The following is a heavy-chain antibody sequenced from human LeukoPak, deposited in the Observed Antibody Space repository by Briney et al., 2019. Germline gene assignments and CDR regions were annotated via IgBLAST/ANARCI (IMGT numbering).Heavy chain of an antibody. CDR2: INPSGGST. J-gene: IGHJ6*03. CDR3: ARSSPGAATVLLPYMDV. CDR1: GYTFTSYD. V-gene: IGHV1-46*01. Sequence: ASVKVSCKASGYTFTSYDINWVRQAPGQGLEWMGIINPSGGSTSYAQKFQGRVTMTRDMSTSTVYMELSSLRSEDTAVYYCARSSPGAATVLLPYMDVWGKGTTVTISS. D-gene: IGHD2-15*01.